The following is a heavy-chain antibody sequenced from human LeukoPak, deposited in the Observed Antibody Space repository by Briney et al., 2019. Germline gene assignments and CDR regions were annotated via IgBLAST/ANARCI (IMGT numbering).Heavy chain of an antibody. V-gene: IGHV1-2*02. CDR2: VNPNDGGT. CDR1: GYTFTTYY. D-gene: IGHD6-13*01. CDR3: ARDLDSSWTAYFQP. Sequence: ASVKVSCKASGYTFTTYYIHWVRQAPGQGLEWMGWVNPNDGGTNYAQKFQGRVTMIWDTSITTAYMELSSLTSDDTAVYYCARDLDSSWTAYFQPWGQGTLVTVSS. J-gene: IGHJ1*01.